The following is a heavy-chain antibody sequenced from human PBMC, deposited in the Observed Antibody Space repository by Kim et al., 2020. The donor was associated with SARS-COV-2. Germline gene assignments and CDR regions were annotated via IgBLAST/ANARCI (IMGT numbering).Heavy chain of an antibody. D-gene: IGHD2-15*01. J-gene: IGHJ4*02. Sequence: SETLSLTCTVSGGSVSSGSYYWSWIRQPPGKGLEWIGYIYYSGSTNYNPSLKSRVTISVDTSKNQFSLKLSSVTAADTAVYYCARGRYCSGGSCHTDYWGQGTLVTVSS. CDR1: GGSVSSGSYY. V-gene: IGHV4-61*01. CDR3: ARGRYCSGGSCHTDY. CDR2: IYYSGST.